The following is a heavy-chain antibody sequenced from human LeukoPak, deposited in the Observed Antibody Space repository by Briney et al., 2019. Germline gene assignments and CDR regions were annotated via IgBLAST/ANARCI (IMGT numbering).Heavy chain of an antibody. CDR3: ARDHEDIVATIWGEGLNI. V-gene: IGHV4-4*07. CDR1: GGSISSYY. CDR2: IYTSGST. Sequence: SETLSLTCTVSGGSISSYYWSWIRQPAGKGLEWIGHIYTSGSTKYNPSLKGRVTMSVDTSKNQFSLNLSSVTAADTAVYYCARDHEDIVATIWGEGLNIWGQGTVVTVSS. D-gene: IGHD5-12*01. J-gene: IGHJ3*02.